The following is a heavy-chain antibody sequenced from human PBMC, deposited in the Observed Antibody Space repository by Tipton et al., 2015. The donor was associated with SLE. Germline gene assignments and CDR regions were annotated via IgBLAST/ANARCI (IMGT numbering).Heavy chain of an antibody. CDR1: GVSISSDFDF. Sequence: TLSLTCSVSGVSISSDFDFWSWVRHHPERGLEWIGYIYHSGDIYYNPSLKSRIVMSVDTSKNQFSLNLASVTAADAAVYYCAGAQLGAWRFDSWGQGTLVTVSS. J-gene: IGHJ4*02. D-gene: IGHD7-27*01. CDR3: AGAQLGAWRFDS. V-gene: IGHV4-31*03. CDR2: IYHSGDI.